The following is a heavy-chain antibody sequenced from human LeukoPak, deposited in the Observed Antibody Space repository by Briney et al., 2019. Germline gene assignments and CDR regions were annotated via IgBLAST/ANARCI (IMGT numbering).Heavy chain of an antibody. J-gene: IGHJ3*02. CDR2: IYSGGST. V-gene: IGHV3-53*01. D-gene: IGHD3-22*01. CDR1: GFTVSSNY. Sequence: GGSLRLSCAASGFTVSSNYMSWVRQAPGKGLEWVSVIYSGGSTYYADSVKGRFTISRDNSKNTLHLQMNSLRAEDTAVYYCAGTYYYDSSGYSAFDIWGQGTMVTVSS. CDR3: AGTYYYDSSGYSAFDI.